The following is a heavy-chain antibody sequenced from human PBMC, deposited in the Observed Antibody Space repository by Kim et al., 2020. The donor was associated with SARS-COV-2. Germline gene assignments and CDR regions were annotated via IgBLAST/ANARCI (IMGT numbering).Heavy chain of an antibody. D-gene: IGHD4-17*01. CDR2: ISAYNGNT. CDR1: GYTFTSYG. V-gene: IGHV1-18*01. J-gene: IGHJ6*02. Sequence: ASVKVSCKASGYTFTSYGISWVRQAPGQGLEWMGWISAYNGNTNYAQKLQGRVTMTTDTSTSTAYMELRSLRSDDTAVYYCARGGMTTVTKVKYYYYGMDVWGQGTTVTVSS. CDR3: ARGGMTTVTKVKYYYYGMDV.